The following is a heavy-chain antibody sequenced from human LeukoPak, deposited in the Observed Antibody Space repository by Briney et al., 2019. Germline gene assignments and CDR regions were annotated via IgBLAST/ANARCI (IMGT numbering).Heavy chain of an antibody. D-gene: IGHD3-22*01. V-gene: IGHV3-20*04. J-gene: IGHJ3*02. CDR3: AREFSDSSGYYYEPPDAFDI. Sequence: PGGSLRLSCAASGFTFDVYGMSWVRQAPGEGLEWVSGINWNGGSTGYADSVKGRFTISRDNAKNSLYLQMNSLRAEDTALYYCAREFSDSSGYYYEPPDAFDIWGQGTMVTVSS. CDR2: INWNGGST. CDR1: GFTFDVYG.